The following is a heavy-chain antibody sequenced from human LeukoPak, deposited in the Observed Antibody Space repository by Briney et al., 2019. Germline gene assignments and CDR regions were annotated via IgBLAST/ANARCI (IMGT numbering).Heavy chain of an antibody. CDR2: IIPIFGTA. CDR3: ARGPLDILTGSSSGYMDV. J-gene: IGHJ6*03. CDR1: GYTFTSYA. V-gene: IGHV1-69*13. Sequence: GASVKVSCKASGYTFTSYAMNWVRQAPGQGLEWMGGIIPIFGTANYAQKFQGRVTITADESTSTAYMELSSLRSEDTAVYYCARGPLDILTGSSSGYMDVWGKGTTVTVSS. D-gene: IGHD3-9*01.